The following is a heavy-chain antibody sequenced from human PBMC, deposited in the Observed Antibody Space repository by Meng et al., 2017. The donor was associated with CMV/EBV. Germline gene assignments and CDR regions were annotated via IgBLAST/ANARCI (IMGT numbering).Heavy chain of an antibody. V-gene: IGHV1-2*02. CDR1: GYTFTGYY. J-gene: IGHJ4*02. Sequence: VQPVQSGDKWKKPGASGTGSCKASGYTFTGYYMHWVRQAPGQGLEWMGWINPNSGGTNYAQKFQGRVTMTRDTSISTAYMELSRLGSDDTAVYYCARLGSTDDYWGQGTLVTVSS. CDR2: INPNSGGT. D-gene: IGHD2-15*01. CDR3: ARLGSTDDY.